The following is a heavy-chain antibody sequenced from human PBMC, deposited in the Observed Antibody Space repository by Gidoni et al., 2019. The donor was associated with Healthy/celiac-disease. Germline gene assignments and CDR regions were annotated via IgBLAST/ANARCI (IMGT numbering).Heavy chain of an antibody. V-gene: IGHV4-59*01. CDR2: IYYSGST. J-gene: IGHJ6*02. Sequence: QVQLQESGPGLVKPSETLSLTCTVSGGSISSYYWSWIRQPPGKGLEWIGYIYYSGSTNYNPSLKSRVTISVDTSKNQFSLKLSSVTAADTAVYYCARGGDTERSHFWYYYYGMDVWGQGTTVTVSS. D-gene: IGHD3-3*02. CDR3: ARGGDTERSHFWYYYYGMDV. CDR1: GGSISSYY.